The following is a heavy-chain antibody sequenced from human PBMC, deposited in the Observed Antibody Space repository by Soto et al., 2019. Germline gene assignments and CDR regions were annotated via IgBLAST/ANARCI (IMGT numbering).Heavy chain of an antibody. V-gene: IGHV1-69*01. CDR1: GTNFNNYA. Sequence: QEQLAQSGAEVKKPGSSVTVSCKASGTNFNNYAISWVRQAPGQGLEWMGGLIPILGSPHYAQKFQGRVTIIADGSTTTAPMEMRSLRSEDTAVYYCASGNYYDGSGYGAFDIWGQGTMVTVSS. D-gene: IGHD3-22*01. CDR2: LIPILGSP. CDR3: ASGNYYDGSGYGAFDI. J-gene: IGHJ3*02.